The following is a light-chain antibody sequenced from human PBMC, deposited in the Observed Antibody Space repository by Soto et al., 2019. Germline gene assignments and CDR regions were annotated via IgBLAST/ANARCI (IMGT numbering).Light chain of an antibody. Sequence: QSALTQPASVSGSPGQSIAISRTGTSSDVGGYNYVTWYQQHPGKAPKLMIYDVSNRPSGVSDRFSGSKSGNTASLTISGLQAEDEGDYYCNSYTSSSTYVFGTGTKLTVL. CDR2: DVS. CDR3: NSYTSSSTYV. V-gene: IGLV2-14*03. J-gene: IGLJ1*01. CDR1: SSDVGGYNY.